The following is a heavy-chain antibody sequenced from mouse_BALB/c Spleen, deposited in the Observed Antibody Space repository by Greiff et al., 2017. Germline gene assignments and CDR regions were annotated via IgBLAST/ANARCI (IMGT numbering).Heavy chain of an antibody. D-gene: IGHD2-4*01. CDR2: INPSNGGT. CDR1: GYTFTSYY. V-gene: IGHV1S81*02. CDR3: TRSTMITTVWFAY. Sequence: VQLQQSGAELVKPGASVKLSCKASGYTFTSYYMYWVKQRPGQGLEWIGEINPSNGGTNFNEKFKSKATLTVDKSSSTAYMQLSSLTSEDSAVYYCTRSTMITTVWFAYWGQGTLVTVSA. J-gene: IGHJ3*01.